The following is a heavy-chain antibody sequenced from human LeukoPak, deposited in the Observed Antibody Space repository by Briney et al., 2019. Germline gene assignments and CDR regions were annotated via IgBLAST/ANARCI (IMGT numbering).Heavy chain of an antibody. CDR3: AKDRNYYGSGSLDV. CDR2: ISYDGSNK. V-gene: IGHV3-30*18. CDR1: GFTFSSYG. J-gene: IGHJ6*02. D-gene: IGHD3-10*01. Sequence: GGSLRLSCAASGFTFSSYGMHWVRQAPGKGLEWVAVISYDGSNKYYADSVKGRFTISRDNSKNTLYLQMNSLRAEDTAVYYCAKDRNYYGSGSLDVWGQGTTVTVSS.